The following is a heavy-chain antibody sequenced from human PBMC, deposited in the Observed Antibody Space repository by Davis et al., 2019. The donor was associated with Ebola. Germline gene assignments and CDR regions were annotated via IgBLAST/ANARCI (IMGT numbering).Heavy chain of an antibody. J-gene: IGHJ4*02. CDR2: ISFSGNTI. CDR1: GFTFSDYY. CDR3: ARAVDVADY. Sequence: GGSLRLSCAASGFTFSDYYMSWIRQAPGKGLEWVSFISFSGNTIYYADSVKGRFTISRDNAKSSLYLQMNSLRAEDTAVYFCARAVDVADYWGQGTLVTVSS. D-gene: IGHD5-12*01. V-gene: IGHV3-11*01.